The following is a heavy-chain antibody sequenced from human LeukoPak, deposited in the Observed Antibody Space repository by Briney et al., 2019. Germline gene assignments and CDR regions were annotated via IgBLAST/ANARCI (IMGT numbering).Heavy chain of an antibody. V-gene: IGHV3-53*01. D-gene: IGHD3-22*01. CDR1: GFTFSSYT. Sequence: GGSLRLSCAASGFTFSSYTMSWVRQAPGKGLEWVSVIYSGGSTYYADSVKGRFTISRDNSKNTLYLQMNSLRAEDTAVYYCARMDYYDSSGHDYWGQGTLVTVSS. CDR3: ARMDYYDSSGHDY. CDR2: IYSGGST. J-gene: IGHJ4*02.